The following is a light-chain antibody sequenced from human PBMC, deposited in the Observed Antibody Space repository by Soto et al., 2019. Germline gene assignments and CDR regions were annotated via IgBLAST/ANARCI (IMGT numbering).Light chain of an antibody. CDR2: RAS. CDR3: QHYDYYSTWT. CDR1: QTIRGY. Sequence: DIQMTQSPSTLSASVGDRVTITCRASQTIRGYLAWYQQKPGKAPKLLIYRASTLERGVPSRFSGSGSGSAVSLTLSSLWPDDFATHYCQHYDYYSTWTFGQGTKVEIK. V-gene: IGKV1-5*03. J-gene: IGKJ1*01.